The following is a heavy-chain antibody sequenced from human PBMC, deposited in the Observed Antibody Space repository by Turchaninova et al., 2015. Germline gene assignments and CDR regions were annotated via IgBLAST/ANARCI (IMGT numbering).Heavy chain of an antibody. CDR3: ARNFHGYCGGGTCFAHDLYY. D-gene: IGHD2-15*01. V-gene: IGHV4-39*01. J-gene: IGHJ4*02. CDR2: MDFGGSI. CDR1: GGSISSRAYY. Sequence: QLQLQESGPGLVKPSETLSLICTVSGGSISSRAYYWGGIRQPPGKGLEWMGNMDFGGSIYYNPPPRGRVAVSVDTSKNHFSLKLRSVTAADTAVYYCARNFHGYCGGGTCFAHDLYYWGQGILVTVSS.